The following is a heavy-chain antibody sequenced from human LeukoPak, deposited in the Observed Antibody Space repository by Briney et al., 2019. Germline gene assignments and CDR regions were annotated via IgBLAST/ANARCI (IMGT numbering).Heavy chain of an antibody. CDR1: GYTFTSYG. D-gene: IGHD1-26*01. CDR2: ISAYNGNT. J-gene: IGHJ6*03. CDR3: ARVGATGLNYYYYMDV. V-gene: IGHV1-18*01. Sequence: ASVKVSCKASGYTFTSYGISWVRQAPGQGLEWMGWISAYNGNTNYAQKLQGRVTMTRNTSISTAYMELSSLRSEDTAVYYCARVGATGLNYYYYMDVWGKGTTVTISS.